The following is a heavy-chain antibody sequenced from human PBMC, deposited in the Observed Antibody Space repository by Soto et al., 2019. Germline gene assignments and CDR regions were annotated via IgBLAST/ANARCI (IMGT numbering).Heavy chain of an antibody. D-gene: IGHD3-10*01. V-gene: IGHV1-3*01. Sequence: ASVKVSCKASGYTFSNFAMHWVRQVPGQRLQWMGWINAGNWNTKYSQKFQGRVTITRDTSASTAYMELRSLTYEDTAVYYCARDRVTLVRGVPQWFDPWGQGTLVTVSS. CDR1: GYTFSNFA. CDR3: ARDRVTLVRGVPQWFDP. J-gene: IGHJ5*02. CDR2: INAGNWNT.